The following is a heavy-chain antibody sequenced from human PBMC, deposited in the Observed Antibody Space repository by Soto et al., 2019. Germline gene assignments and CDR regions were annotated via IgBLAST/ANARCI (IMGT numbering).Heavy chain of an antibody. CDR1: GYTFTSYG. V-gene: IGHV1-18*01. CDR3: ARGGYCSGGRCYRSAVDY. D-gene: IGHD2-15*01. Sequence: ASVKVSCKASGYTFTSYGISWVRQAPGQGLEWMGWISAYNGNTNYAQKLQGRVTMTTDTSTSTAYMELRSLRSDDTAVYYCARGGYCSGGRCYRSAVDYWGQGTPVTVSS. CDR2: ISAYNGNT. J-gene: IGHJ4*02.